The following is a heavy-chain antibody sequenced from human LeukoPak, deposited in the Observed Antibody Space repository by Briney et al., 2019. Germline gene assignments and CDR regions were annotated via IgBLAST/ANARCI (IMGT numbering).Heavy chain of an antibody. D-gene: IGHD6-19*01. CDR1: GGSISSYY. J-gene: IGHJ4*02. Sequence: TSETLSLTCTVSGGSISSYYWSWIRQPPGKGLEGIGYIYYSGSTNYNPSLKSRVTISVDTSKNQFSLRLSSVTAADTAVYYCARDSRYSGGWGLYFDYWGQGTLVTVSS. CDR2: IYYSGST. V-gene: IGHV4-59*12. CDR3: ARDSRYSGGWGLYFDY.